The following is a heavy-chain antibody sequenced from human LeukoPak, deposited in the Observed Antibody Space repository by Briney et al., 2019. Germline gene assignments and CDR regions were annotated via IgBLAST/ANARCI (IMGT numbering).Heavy chain of an antibody. CDR2: ISSSGTTI. CDR1: GFTFSSYE. D-gene: IGHD3-10*01. J-gene: IGHJ4*02. Sequence: GGSLRLSCAASGFTFSSYEMSWVRQAPGKGLEWVSYISSSGTTIYYADSVKGRFAISRDNAKDSLYLQMHSLRAEDTAVYYCARHLSYGSGSYYNFAYWGQGPLVTVSS. V-gene: IGHV3-48*03. CDR3: ARHLSYGSGSYYNFAY.